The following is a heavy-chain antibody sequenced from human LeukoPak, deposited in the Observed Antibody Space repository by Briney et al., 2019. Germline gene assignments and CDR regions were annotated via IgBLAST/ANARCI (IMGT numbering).Heavy chain of an antibody. Sequence: SSVKVSFKASGGTLISYAISWVRQAPGQGREWMGGIIPIFRTANYAQKFQGRFTITTDESTSTAYMELSSLRSEDTAVYYCARVKPRLAYCSGDCFDAFDIRGQGTMVTVSS. D-gene: IGHD2-21*02. J-gene: IGHJ3*02. V-gene: IGHV1-69*05. CDR3: ARVKPRLAYCSGDCFDAFDI. CDR1: GGTLISYA. CDR2: IIPIFRTA.